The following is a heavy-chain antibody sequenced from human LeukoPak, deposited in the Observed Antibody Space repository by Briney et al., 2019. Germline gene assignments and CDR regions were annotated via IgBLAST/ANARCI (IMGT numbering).Heavy chain of an antibody. Sequence: GGSLRLSCAASGFSVTTSYMSWVRQAPGKGLEWVSVTYSGGSTSHSDSVKGRFTVSRDDSKNMVYLQMNSMRHDDTAVYYCARTYYDYRVGTNYFDYWGQGTLVTVSS. V-gene: IGHV3-66*01. D-gene: IGHD3-3*01. CDR1: GFSVTTSY. J-gene: IGHJ4*02. CDR3: ARTYYDYRVGTNYFDY. CDR2: TYSGGST.